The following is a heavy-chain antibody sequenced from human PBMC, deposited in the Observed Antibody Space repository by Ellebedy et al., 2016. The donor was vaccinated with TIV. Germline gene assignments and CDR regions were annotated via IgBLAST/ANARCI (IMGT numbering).Heavy chain of an antibody. CDR1: GGTFSSYA. CDR3: ARDWAGVPAAKPAAIDY. J-gene: IGHJ4*02. CDR2: INPNSGGT. V-gene: IGHV1-2*02. D-gene: IGHD2-2*01. Sequence: ASVKVSCXASGGTFSSYAISWVRQAPGQGLEWMGWINPNSGGTNYAQKFQGRVTMTRDTSISTAYMELSRLRSDDTAVYYCARDWAGVPAAKPAAIDYWGQGTLVTVSS.